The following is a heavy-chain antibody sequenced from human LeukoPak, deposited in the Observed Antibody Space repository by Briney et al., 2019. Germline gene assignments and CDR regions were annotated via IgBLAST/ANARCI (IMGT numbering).Heavy chain of an antibody. CDR2: INSDGSST. V-gene: IGHV3-74*01. J-gene: IGHJ3*02. Sequence: PGGSLRLSCAASGFTFSSYWMHWVRQAPGKGLVWVSRINSDGSSTSYADSVKGRFTISRDNAKNTLYLQMNSLRAEDTAVYYCAKEIAYYYDSSGYSPDAFDIWGQGTMVTVSS. CDR3: AKEIAYYYDSSGYSPDAFDI. D-gene: IGHD3-22*01. CDR1: GFTFSSYW.